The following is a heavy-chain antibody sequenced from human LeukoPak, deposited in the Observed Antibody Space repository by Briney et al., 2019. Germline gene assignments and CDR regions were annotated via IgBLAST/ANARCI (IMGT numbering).Heavy chain of an antibody. Sequence: PSETLSLTCTVSGGSISSYYWSWIRQPPGKGLEWIGYIYDSGSTNYNPSLKSRVTISVDTSKNQLSLKLNSVTAADTAVYYCARDYYDSSGYYYGFDYWGQGTLVTVSS. D-gene: IGHD3-22*01. CDR2: IYDSGST. CDR3: ARDYYDSSGYYYGFDY. J-gene: IGHJ4*02. CDR1: GGSISSYY. V-gene: IGHV4-59*01.